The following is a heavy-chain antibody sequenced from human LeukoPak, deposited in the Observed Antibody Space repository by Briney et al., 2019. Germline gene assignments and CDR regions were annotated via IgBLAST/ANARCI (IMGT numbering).Heavy chain of an antibody. Sequence: SETLSLTCTVSGGSISSYYWSWIRQPPGKGLEGIGYIYSSGSTNYNPSLKSRVTISVDTSKNQFSLKLSSVTAADTAVYYCATVYNETDAFDIWGQGTMVTVSS. CDR2: IYSSGST. J-gene: IGHJ3*02. D-gene: IGHD5-24*01. CDR1: GGSISSYY. CDR3: ATVYNETDAFDI. V-gene: IGHV4-59*01.